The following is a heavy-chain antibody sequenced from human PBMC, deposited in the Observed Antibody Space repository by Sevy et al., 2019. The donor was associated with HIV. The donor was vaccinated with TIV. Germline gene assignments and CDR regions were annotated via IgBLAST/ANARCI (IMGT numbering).Heavy chain of an antibody. CDR1: GFTFSSYG. CDR2: IRYDGSNK. Sequence: GGSLRLSCAASGFTFSSYGMHWVRQAPGKGLEWVAFIRYDGSNKYYADSVKGRFTISRDNSKNTLYLQMNSLGAEDTAVYYCAKDLCSSTSCYVYYYYYGMDVWGQGTTVTVS. V-gene: IGHV3-30*02. D-gene: IGHD2-2*01. CDR3: AKDLCSSTSCYVYYYYYGMDV. J-gene: IGHJ6*02.